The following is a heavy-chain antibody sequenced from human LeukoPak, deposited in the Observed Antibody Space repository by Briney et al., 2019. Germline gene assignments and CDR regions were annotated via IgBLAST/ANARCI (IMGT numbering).Heavy chain of an antibody. V-gene: IGHV4-30-4*08. J-gene: IGHJ4*02. CDR1: GGSISSGDYY. D-gene: IGHD3-22*01. Sequence: SQTLSPTCTVSGGSISSGDYYWSWIRQPPGKGLEWIGYIYYSGSTYYNPSLKSRVTISVDTSKNQFSLKLSSVTAADTAVYYCARERGYYYDSSGYYYFDYWGQGTLVTVSS. CDR2: IYYSGST. CDR3: ARERGYYYDSSGYYYFDY.